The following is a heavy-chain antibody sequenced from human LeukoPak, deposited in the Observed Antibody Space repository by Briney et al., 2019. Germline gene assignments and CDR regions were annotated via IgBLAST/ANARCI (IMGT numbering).Heavy chain of an antibody. CDR2: ISYDGSNK. J-gene: IGHJ4*02. D-gene: IGHD3-10*01. CDR1: GFTFSSYA. V-gene: IGHV3-30-3*01. CDR3: ARDEYGSGSFDY. Sequence: GRSLRLSCAASGFTFSSYAMHWVRQAPGEGLEWVAVISYDGSNKYYADSVKGRFTISRDNSKNTLYLQMNSLRAEDTAVYYCARDEYGSGSFDYWGQGTLVTVSS.